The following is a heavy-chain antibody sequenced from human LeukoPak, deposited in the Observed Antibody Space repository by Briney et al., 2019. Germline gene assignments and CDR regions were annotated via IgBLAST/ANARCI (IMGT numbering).Heavy chain of an antibody. Sequence: ASVKVSCKASGYTFTSYGISWVRQAPGQGLEWMGWISAYNGNTNYAHKLQGRVTMTTDTSTSTAYLELRSLRSDDTAVYYCARDYEEIVVVPAALFDYWGQGTLVTVSS. CDR2: ISAYNGNT. J-gene: IGHJ4*02. CDR3: ARDYEEIVVVPAALFDY. V-gene: IGHV1-18*01. D-gene: IGHD2-2*01. CDR1: GYTFTSYG.